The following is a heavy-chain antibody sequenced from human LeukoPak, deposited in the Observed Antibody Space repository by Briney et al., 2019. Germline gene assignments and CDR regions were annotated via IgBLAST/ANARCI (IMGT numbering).Heavy chain of an antibody. V-gene: IGHV3-33*06. CDR3: AKDSRLLRSLEY. J-gene: IGHJ4*02. D-gene: IGHD3-22*01. Sequence: GGSLRLSCAASGFTFSSYGVHWVRQAPGKGLEWVAVLWFDGSIKYYADSVKGRFTISRDNSKNTLYLQMNSLRAEDTAVYYCAKDSRLLRSLEYWGQGTLVTVSS. CDR2: LWFDGSIK. CDR1: GFTFSSYG.